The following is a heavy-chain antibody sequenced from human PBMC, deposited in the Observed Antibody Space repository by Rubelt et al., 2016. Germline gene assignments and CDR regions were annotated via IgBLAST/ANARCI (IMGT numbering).Heavy chain of an antibody. CDR3: GRDTGARRQDVQDY. CDR1: GGSISTYY. V-gene: IGHV4-59*12. J-gene: IGHJ4*02. D-gene: IGHD6-6*01. CDR2: INHSGST. Sequence: QVQLQESGPGLVKPSETLSLTCTVSGGSISTYYWNWVRQPPGQGLEWIADINHSGSTSYNPSLKSRVTISLHTSNRQFSLNLTAVTAADTAVEFCGRDTGARRQDVQDYWGQGTLVTVSS.